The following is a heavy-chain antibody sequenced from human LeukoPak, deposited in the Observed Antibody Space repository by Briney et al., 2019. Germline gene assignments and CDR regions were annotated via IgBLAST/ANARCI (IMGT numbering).Heavy chain of an antibody. D-gene: IGHD5-12*01. Sequence: GGSLRLSCAASGFTFSSYSMNWVRQAPGKGLEWVSYMSSDSSFINYADSVKGRFTISRDNAKNSLFLQMDSPRADDTAVYYCARGEVATTYYYGMDVWGQGTTVTVSS. CDR2: MSSDSSFI. V-gene: IGHV3-21*05. J-gene: IGHJ6*02. CDR1: GFTFSSYS. CDR3: ARGEVATTYYYGMDV.